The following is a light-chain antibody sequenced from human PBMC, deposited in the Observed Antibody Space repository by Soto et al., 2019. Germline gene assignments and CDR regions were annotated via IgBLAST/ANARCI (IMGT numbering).Light chain of an antibody. CDR2: GAS. CDR3: QQYGSSGT. V-gene: IGKV3-20*01. Sequence: LLTQSPGPLSLSPGERATLSCRASQSVINNYLAWYQQKPGQAPRLLIYGASNRATGIPDRFSGSGSGTDFTLTISRLEPEDFAVYYCQQYGSSGTFGQGTKVDIK. CDR1: QSVINNY. J-gene: IGKJ1*01.